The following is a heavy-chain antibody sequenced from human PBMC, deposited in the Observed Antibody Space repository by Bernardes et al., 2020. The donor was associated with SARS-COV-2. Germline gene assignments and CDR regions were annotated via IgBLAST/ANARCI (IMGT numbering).Heavy chain of an antibody. CDR1: GFTFDDYG. CDR3: ARGRYSSAWGPVDY. V-gene: IGHV3-20*01. Sequence: GSLRLSCAASGFTFDDYGMNWVRQAPGQGLEWVSGVNWNGDSTGYADSVKGRFTISRDNARNSLYLQMNSLRAEDTALYHCARGRYSSAWGPVDYWGQGTLVSVSS. CDR2: VNWNGDST. J-gene: IGHJ4*02. D-gene: IGHD6-19*01.